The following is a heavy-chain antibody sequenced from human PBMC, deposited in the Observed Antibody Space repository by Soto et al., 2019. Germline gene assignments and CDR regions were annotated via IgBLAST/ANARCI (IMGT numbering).Heavy chain of an antibody. CDR2: ISSSANTI. D-gene: IGHD3-3*01. J-gene: IGHJ4*02. V-gene: IGHV3-48*03. CDR1: GVTFSNFE. Sequence: GGSLRLSCAASGVTFSNFEMNWVRQAPGKGLEWVSYISSSANTIYYADSVKGRFTVSRDNAKNSLYLQMHSLRAEDTAVYYCARAAPNFWSGYPNFFDYWGQGTMVTVSS. CDR3: ARAAPNFWSGYPNFFDY.